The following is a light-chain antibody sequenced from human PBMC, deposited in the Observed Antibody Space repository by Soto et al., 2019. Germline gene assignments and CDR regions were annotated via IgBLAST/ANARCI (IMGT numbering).Light chain of an antibody. CDR3: QSYDNSLNHVV. V-gene: IGLV1-40*01. J-gene: IGLJ2*01. CDR2: GDN. Sequence: QSVLTQPPSVSGAPGQRVTIPCPGSSSNIGSFYDVHWYKQLPGTVPKLLIYGDNNRPSGVPDRFSGSKSGTAASLAITGLQAEDEADYYCQSYDNSLNHVVFGGGTKLTVL. CDR1: SSNIGSFYD.